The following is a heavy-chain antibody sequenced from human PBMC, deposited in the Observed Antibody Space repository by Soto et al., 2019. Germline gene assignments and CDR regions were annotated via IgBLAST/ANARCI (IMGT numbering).Heavy chain of an antibody. V-gene: IGHV3-48*03. D-gene: IGHD2-15*01. CDR1: GFTFSSYE. CDR3: AREGRCVGSCYRGWFDP. CDR2: ISSSGSTI. J-gene: IGHJ5*02. Sequence: EVQLVESGGGLVQPGGSLRLSCAASGFTFSSYEMNWVRQAPGKGLEWVSYISSSGSTIYYADSVKGRFTISRDNAKNSLYLQMNSLRAEDTAVYYCAREGRCVGSCYRGWFDPWGQGTLVTVSS.